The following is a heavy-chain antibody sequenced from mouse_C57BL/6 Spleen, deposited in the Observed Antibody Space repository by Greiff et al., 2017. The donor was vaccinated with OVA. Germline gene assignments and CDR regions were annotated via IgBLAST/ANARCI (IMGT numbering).Heavy chain of an antibody. CDR2: ISDGGSYT. V-gene: IGHV5-4*01. D-gene: IGHD2-3*01. J-gene: IGHJ4*01. CDR3: ARDGWYAMDY. CDR1: GFTFSSYA. Sequence: VKVVESGGGLVKPGGSLKLSCAASGFTFSSYAMSWVRQTPEKRLEWVATISDGGSYTYYPDNVKGRFTISRDNAKNNLYLQMSHLKSEDTAMYYCARDGWYAMDYWGQGTSVTVSS.